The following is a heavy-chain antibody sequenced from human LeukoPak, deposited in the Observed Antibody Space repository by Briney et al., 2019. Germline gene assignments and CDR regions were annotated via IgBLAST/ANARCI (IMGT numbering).Heavy chain of an antibody. V-gene: IGHV3-48*03. Sequence: GGSLRLSCAASGFTFNTYEMNWVRQAPGKGLEWVSYISNSGSTIYYADSVKGRFTISRDNAKSSLYLQMNSLRAEDTAVYYCARDLQTGGPTDYFDYWGQGTLVTVSS. CDR2: ISNSGSTI. D-gene: IGHD3-16*01. J-gene: IGHJ4*02. CDR3: ARDLQTGGPTDYFDY. CDR1: GFTFNTYE.